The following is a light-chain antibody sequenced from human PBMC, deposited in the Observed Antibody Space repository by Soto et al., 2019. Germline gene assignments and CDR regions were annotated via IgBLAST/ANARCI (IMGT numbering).Light chain of an antibody. CDR1: QSVSSY. CDR2: DAS. J-gene: IGKJ4*01. Sequence: EIVLTQSPATLSLSPGERATLSCRASQSVSSYLAWYQQKPGQAPRLLIYDASNRATGIPARFSGSGSGTDFTLTISSLEPGDFAVYYCQQRSNWPPTFGGGTKWIS. CDR3: QQRSNWPPT. V-gene: IGKV3-11*01.